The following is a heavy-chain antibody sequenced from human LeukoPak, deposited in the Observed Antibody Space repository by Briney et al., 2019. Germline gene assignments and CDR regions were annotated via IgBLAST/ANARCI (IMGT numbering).Heavy chain of an antibody. V-gene: IGHV4-39*07. J-gene: IGHJ4*02. D-gene: IGHD6-19*01. CDR2: IYYSGST. Sequence: PSETLSLTCTVSGGSISSSNYYWGWIRQPPGKGLEWIGSIYYSGSTYYNPSLKSRVTISVDTSKNQFSLKLSSVTAADTAVYYCATGGMDSGWYHLLRDYRFDYWGQGTLVTVPS. CDR1: GGSISSSNYY. CDR3: ATGGMDSGWYHLLRDYRFDY.